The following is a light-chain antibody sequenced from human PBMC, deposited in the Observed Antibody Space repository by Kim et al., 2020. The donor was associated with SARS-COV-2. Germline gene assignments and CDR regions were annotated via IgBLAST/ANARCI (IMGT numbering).Light chain of an antibody. Sequence: SYELTQPPSVSVSAGQTAIITCSGDKLGDKYACWYQQKPGQSPVLVIYQDSKRPSGIPERFSGSNSGNTATLTISGTQAMDEADYYCQAWDSSTVVFGGG. CDR3: QAWDSSTVV. J-gene: IGLJ2*01. V-gene: IGLV3-1*01. CDR2: QDS. CDR1: KLGDKY.